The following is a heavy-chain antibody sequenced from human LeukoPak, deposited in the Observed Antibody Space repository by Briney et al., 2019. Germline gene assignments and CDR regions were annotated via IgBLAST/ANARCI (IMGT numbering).Heavy chain of an antibody. CDR2: ISYDGSNK. CDR3: ARDRSRYSSSWYVGYFDL. CDR1: GFTFSSYA. J-gene: IGHJ2*01. V-gene: IGHV3-30*04. D-gene: IGHD6-13*01. Sequence: TGGSLRLSCAASGFTFSSYAMHWVRQAPGKGLEWVAVISYDGSNKYYADSVKGRFTISRDNSKNTLNLQMNSLRAEDTAVYYCARDRSRYSSSWYVGYFDLWGRGTLVTVSS.